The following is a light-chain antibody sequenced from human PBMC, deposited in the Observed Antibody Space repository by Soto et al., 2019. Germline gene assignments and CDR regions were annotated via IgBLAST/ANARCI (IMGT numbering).Light chain of an antibody. CDR1: QSVSNN. V-gene: IGKV3-15*01. CDR2: YAS. CDR3: KQYNNWPPIT. J-gene: IGKJ5*01. Sequence: EIMMTQSPVTLSVSPGERATLSCRASQSVSNNLAWYQQKPGQAPRLLIYYASTRATGIPARFSGSGSGTEFTLTISSLQSEDFALYYCKQYNNWPPITFGQGTRMEI.